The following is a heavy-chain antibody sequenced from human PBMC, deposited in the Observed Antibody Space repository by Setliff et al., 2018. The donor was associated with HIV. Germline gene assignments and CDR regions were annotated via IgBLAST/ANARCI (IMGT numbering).Heavy chain of an antibody. J-gene: IGHJ4*02. CDR3: ARDSDGSSYYHFAH. Sequence: SETLSLTCAVYGGSFSGYFWSWIRQPPGKGLECIGHISYSGTTNYNPSLESRVSISVDTSKNQFSLKLKSVTAADTAVYYCARDSDGSSYYHFAHWSQGTLVTVSS. V-gene: IGHV4-59*01. CDR2: ISYSGTT. CDR1: GGSFSGYF. D-gene: IGHD3-22*01.